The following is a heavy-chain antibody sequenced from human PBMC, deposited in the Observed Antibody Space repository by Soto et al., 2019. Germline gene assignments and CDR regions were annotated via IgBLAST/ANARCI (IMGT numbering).Heavy chain of an antibody. CDR3: ASSNIAAAGFYYYGMDV. CDR2: IYYSGST. CDR1: GRSTSSYY. V-gene: IGHV4-59*01. Sequence: PSETLSLTCTASGRSTSSYYWTWIRQPPGKGLEWIGYIYYSGSTNYNPSLKSRVTISVDTSKNQFSLKLSSVTAADTAVYYCASSNIAAAGFYYYGMDVWGRGTTVT. J-gene: IGHJ6*02. D-gene: IGHD6-13*01.